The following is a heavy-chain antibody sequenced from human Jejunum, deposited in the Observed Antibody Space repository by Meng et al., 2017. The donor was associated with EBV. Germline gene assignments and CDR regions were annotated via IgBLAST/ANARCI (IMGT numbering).Heavy chain of an antibody. CDR1: GGSISSGYG. J-gene: IGHJ4*02. CDR3: AGASGNNYEGFDY. D-gene: IGHD1/OR15-1a*01. Sequence: VPLQDAAPGLVKSLGPLALSCAVAGGSISSGYGWSWVRQPPGKGLEWIGEISHSGSAGYNPSLKSRVTITVDKSKNQFSLNLNSVTAPDTAVYYCAGASGNNYEGFDYWGQGTLVTVSS. CDR2: ISHSGSA. V-gene: IGHV4-4*02.